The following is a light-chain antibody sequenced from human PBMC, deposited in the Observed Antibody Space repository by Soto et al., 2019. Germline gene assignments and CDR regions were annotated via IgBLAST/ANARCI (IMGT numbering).Light chain of an antibody. Sequence: EIVLTQSPGTLSLSPGERATLSCRASQSVSSSYLDWYQQKPGQAPRLLIYGASSRATGIPDRFSGSGSGTDFTLTISRLEPEDFAVYYCQQYGSSSGWTFGQGTKVESK. CDR1: QSVSSSY. CDR2: GAS. V-gene: IGKV3-20*01. J-gene: IGKJ1*01. CDR3: QQYGSSSGWT.